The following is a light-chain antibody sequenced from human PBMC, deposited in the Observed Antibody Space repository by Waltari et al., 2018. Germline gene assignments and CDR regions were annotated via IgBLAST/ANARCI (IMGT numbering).Light chain of an antibody. CDR3: AAWDDSLNGRWV. J-gene: IGLJ3*02. CDR2: RSD. CDR1: ASNIGNNL. Sequence: QSVLTQPPSVSGTPGQWVTISCSGSASNIGNNLVNWYQQFPGKAPKLLIYRSDQRPSGAPDRFSGSKSGTSASLAISGLQSEDEADYYCAAWDDSLNGRWVFGGGTKVTVL. V-gene: IGLV1-44*01.